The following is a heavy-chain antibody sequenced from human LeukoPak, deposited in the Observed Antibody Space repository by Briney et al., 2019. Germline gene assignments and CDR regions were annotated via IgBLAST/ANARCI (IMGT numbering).Heavy chain of an antibody. V-gene: IGHV3-30*02. Sequence: GRSPRLSCAASGFTFSSYAMHWVRQAPGKGLEWVAFIRYDGSNKYYADSVKGRFTISRDNSKNTLYLQMNSLRAEDTAVYYCAKGERGLSDYWGRGTLVTVSS. CDR3: AKGERGLSDY. D-gene: IGHD1-1*01. CDR2: IRYDGSNK. J-gene: IGHJ4*02. CDR1: GFTFSSYA.